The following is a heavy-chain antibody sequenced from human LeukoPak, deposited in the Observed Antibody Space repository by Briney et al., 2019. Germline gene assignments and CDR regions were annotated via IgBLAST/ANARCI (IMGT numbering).Heavy chain of an antibody. CDR1: GYTFTSYG. V-gene: IGHV1-18*01. J-gene: IGHJ6*03. D-gene: IGHD3-3*01. CDR2: ISAYNGNT. Sequence: ASVKVSCKASGYTFTSYGISWVRQAPGQGLEWMGWISAYNGNTNYAQKLQGRVTMTTDTSTSTAYMELRSLRSDDTAVYYCARPPHPYDFWSGYYMDVWGKGTTVTVSS. CDR3: ARPPHPYDFWSGYYMDV.